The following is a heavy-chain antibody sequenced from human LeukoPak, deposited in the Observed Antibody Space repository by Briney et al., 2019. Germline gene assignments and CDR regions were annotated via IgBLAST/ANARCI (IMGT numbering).Heavy chain of an antibody. J-gene: IGHJ4*02. CDR3: ARRFGSGYSSFDY. CDR2: IYYSGST. D-gene: IGHD3-22*01. Sequence: SETLSLTCTVSGGSISSYYWSWIRQPPGKGLEWIGYIYYSGSTNYNPSLKSRVTISVDTSTNQFSLKLSSVTAADTAVYYCARRFGSGYSSFDYWGQGTLVTVSS. V-gene: IGHV4-59*01. CDR1: GGSISSYY.